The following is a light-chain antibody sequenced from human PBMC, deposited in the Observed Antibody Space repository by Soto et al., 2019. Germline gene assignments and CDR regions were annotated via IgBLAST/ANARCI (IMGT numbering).Light chain of an antibody. CDR2: DDS. Sequence: SYELTQPPSVSVAPGQTARITCGGNNIGRKSVHWYQQKPGQSLVLVVYDDSDRPSGIPERFSGSNSGNTATLTISRVEAGDEADYYWQVWDSSSDPGYVFGTGTKVTVL. J-gene: IGLJ1*01. CDR3: QVWDSSSDPGYV. V-gene: IGLV3-21*02. CDR1: NIGRKS.